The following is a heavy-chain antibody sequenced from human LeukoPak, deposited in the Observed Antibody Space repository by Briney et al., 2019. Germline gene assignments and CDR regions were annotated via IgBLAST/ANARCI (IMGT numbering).Heavy chain of an antibody. CDR2: ISSSSSYI. CDR1: GFTFSSYS. CDR3: ARYYDYDSRGYYYYFDY. V-gene: IGHV3-21*01. Sequence: NPGGSLRLSCAASGFTFSSYSMNWVRQAPGKGLEWVSSISSSSSYIYYADSVKGRFTISRDNAKNSLYLQMNSLRAEDTALYYCARYYDYDSRGYYYYFDYWGQGTLVTVSS. J-gene: IGHJ4*02. D-gene: IGHD3-22*01.